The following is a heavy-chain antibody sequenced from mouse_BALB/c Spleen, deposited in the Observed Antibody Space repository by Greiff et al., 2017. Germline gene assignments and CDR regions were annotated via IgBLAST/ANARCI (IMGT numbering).Heavy chain of an antibody. J-gene: IGHJ4*01. V-gene: IGHV1-15*01. D-gene: IGHD2-2*01. CDR1: GYTFTDYE. Sequence: QVQLQQSGAELVRPGASVTLSCKASGYTFTDYEMHWVKQTPVHGLEWIGAIDPETGGTAYNQKFNGKATLTADKSSSTAYMELRSLTSEDSAVYYCTRSRGYGLYALDYWGQGTSVTVSS. CDR3: TRSRGYGLYALDY. CDR2: IDPETGGT.